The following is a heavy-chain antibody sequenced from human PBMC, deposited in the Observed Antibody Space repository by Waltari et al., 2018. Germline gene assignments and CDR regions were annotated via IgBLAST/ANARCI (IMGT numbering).Heavy chain of an antibody. CDR3: ARLSFGVVTH. D-gene: IGHD3-3*01. J-gene: IGHJ4*02. CDR1: GSRFTSYW. Sequence: EVQLVQSGGGLNKPGESLRISCKGSGSRFTSYWLGWDSQMPGKGLEWMGIIYPGDSDTRYSPSFQGQVTISADKSISTAYLQWSSLKASDTAMYYCARLSFGVVTHWGQGTLVTVSS. V-gene: IGHV5-51*01. CDR2: IYPGDSDT.